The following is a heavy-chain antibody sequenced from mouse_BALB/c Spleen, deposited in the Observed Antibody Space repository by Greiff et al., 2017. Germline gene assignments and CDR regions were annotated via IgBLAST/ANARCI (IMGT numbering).Heavy chain of an antibody. J-gene: IGHJ4*01. D-gene: IGHD4-1*01. V-gene: IGHV5-15*02. CDR1: GFTFSDYG. CDR2: ISNLAYSI. Sequence: EVQRVESGGGLVQPGGSRKLSCAASGFTFSDYGMAWVRQAPGKGPEWVAFISNLAYSIYYADTVTGRFTISRENAKNTLYLEMSSLRSEDTAMYYCARELTGTRAMDYWGQGTSVTVSS. CDR3: ARELTGTRAMDY.